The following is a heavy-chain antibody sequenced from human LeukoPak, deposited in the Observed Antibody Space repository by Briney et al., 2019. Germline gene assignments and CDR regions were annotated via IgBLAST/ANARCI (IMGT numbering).Heavy chain of an antibody. CDR3: VRREYSNKSPLDY. CDR1: GGSISESNYY. J-gene: IGHJ4*02. Sequence: SETLSLTCSVSGGSISESNYYWGWIRQPPGKGLEWIGSIYFSGNTYHNSSLKSRVTISVDTSKNQFSLKLNSVTAADTAVYYCVRREYSNKSPLDYWGQGTLVTVSS. D-gene: IGHD4-11*01. CDR2: IYFSGNT. V-gene: IGHV4-39*01.